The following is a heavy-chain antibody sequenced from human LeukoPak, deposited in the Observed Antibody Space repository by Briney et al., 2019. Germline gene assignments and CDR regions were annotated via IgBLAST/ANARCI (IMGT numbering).Heavy chain of an antibody. Sequence: ASVKVSCKASGYTFTSFDINWVRQATGQGLEWMGWINPNSGGTNYAQKFQGRVTMTRDTSISTAYMELSRLRSDDTAVYYCARLGDSSSWYGRVFDYWGQGTLVTVSS. J-gene: IGHJ4*02. CDR2: INPNSGGT. D-gene: IGHD6-13*01. CDR1: GYTFTSFD. CDR3: ARLGDSSSWYGRVFDY. V-gene: IGHV1-2*02.